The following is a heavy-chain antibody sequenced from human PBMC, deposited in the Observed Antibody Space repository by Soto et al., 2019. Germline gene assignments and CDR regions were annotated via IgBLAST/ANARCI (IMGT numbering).Heavy chain of an antibody. Sequence: GASVKVSCKTSGFTFTTYYIHWVRQAPGQGLEWMGMIDPSGGSTTYAQKFQGRITMTSDMSTSTVYMELSSLRSEDTAVYYCARVPCHTTGYYAFWGKGTLGTVSS. J-gene: IGHJ4*02. CDR2: IDPSGGST. CDR3: ARVPCHTTGYYAF. D-gene: IGHD3-22*01. CDR1: GFTFTTYY. V-gene: IGHV1-46*01.